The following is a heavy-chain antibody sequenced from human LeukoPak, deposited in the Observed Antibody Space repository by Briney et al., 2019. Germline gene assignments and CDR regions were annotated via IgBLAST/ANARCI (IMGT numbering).Heavy chain of an antibody. J-gene: IGHJ4*02. CDR1: GYTFTGNY. CDR3: ARRSDKWNDKFDY. V-gene: IGHV1-2*02. Sequence: ASVKVSCKASGYTFTGNYMHWVRQAPGQGLEWMGWINPNSGGTNYAQKFQGRVTMTRDTSISTAYMELNRLRSDDTAVYYCARRSDKWNDKFDYWGQGTLVTVSS. D-gene: IGHD1-20*01. CDR2: INPNSGGT.